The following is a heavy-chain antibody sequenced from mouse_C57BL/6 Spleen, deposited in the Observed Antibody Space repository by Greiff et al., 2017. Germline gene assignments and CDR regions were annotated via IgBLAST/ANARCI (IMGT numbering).Heavy chain of an antibody. D-gene: IGHD3-2*02. V-gene: IGHV1-19*01. CDR2: INPYNGGT. CDR1: GYTFTDYY. Sequence: VQLQQSGPVLVKPGASVKMSCKASGYTFTDYYMNWVKQSHGKSLEWIGVINPYNGGTSYNQKFKGKATLTVDKSSSTAYMELNSLTSEDSAVYYCARDSSGLAYWGQGTLVTVSA. CDR3: ARDSSGLAY. J-gene: IGHJ3*01.